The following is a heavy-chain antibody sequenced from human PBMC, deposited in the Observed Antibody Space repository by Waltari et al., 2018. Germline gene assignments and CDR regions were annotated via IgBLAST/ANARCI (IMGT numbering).Heavy chain of an antibody. CDR1: GASISIRTHY. CDR3: ARSFGGSGSYKFDT. Sequence: RLQESGPGRMKPSETLSLICPVSGASISIRTHYWGWIRQTPGMGPEWIGSVHYTGKTYNNPSLESRVSLSVDTSKNLFSLELTSETAADTATYFCARSFGGSGSYKFDTWGRGILVSVSS. V-gene: IGHV4-39*02. J-gene: IGHJ4*02. D-gene: IGHD3-10*01. CDR2: VHYTGKT.